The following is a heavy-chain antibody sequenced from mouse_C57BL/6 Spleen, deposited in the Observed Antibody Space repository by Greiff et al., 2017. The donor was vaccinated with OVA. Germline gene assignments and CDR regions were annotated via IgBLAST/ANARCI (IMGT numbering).Heavy chain of an antibody. J-gene: IGHJ3*01. V-gene: IGHV1-53*01. CDR1: GYTFTSYW. Sequence: QVQLQQSGTELVKPGASVKLSCKASGYTFTSYWMHWVKQRPGQGLEWIGNINPSNGCTNYNEKFKSKATLTVDKSSSTAYMQLSSLTSEDSAVYYCALPTDYDVMFAYWGQGTLVTVSA. D-gene: IGHD2-4*01. CDR2: INPSNGCT. CDR3: ALPTDYDVMFAY.